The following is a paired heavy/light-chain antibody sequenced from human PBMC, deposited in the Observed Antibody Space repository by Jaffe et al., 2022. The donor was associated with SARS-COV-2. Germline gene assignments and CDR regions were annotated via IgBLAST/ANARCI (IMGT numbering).Light chain of an antibody. CDR1: SSNIGNNY. CDR2: ENN. V-gene: IGLV1-51*02. J-gene: IGLJ3*02. CDR3: GTWDSSLSSWV. Sequence: QSVLTQPPSVSAAPGQKVTISCSGASSNIGNNYVSWYQQLPGTAPKLLIYENNKRPSGIPDRFSGSKSGTSATLGITGLQTGDEADYYCGTWDSSLSSWVFGGGTKLTVL.
Heavy chain of an antibody. CDR1: GFTFSSYG. CDR3: ARDPGTTFPPYWYFDL. J-gene: IGHJ2*01. V-gene: IGHV3-33*01. CDR2: IRYDGSNK. Sequence: QVQLVESGGGVVQPGRSLRLSCAASGFTFSSYGMHWVRQAPGKGLEWVAIIRYDGSNKYYADSVKGRFTISRDNSKNTLYLQMNSLRVEDTAVYYCARDPGTTFPPYWYFDLWGRGTLVTVSS. D-gene: IGHD1-7*01.